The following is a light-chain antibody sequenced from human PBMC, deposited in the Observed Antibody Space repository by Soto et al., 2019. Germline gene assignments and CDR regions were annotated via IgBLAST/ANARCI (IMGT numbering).Light chain of an antibody. V-gene: IGLV2-14*01. J-gene: IGLJ2*01. CDR3: SSYTTRSGV. CDR1: SGDVGTYNF. Sequence: QSALTQPASVSGSPGQSITISCTGTSGDVGTYNFVSWYQQHPGKAPKLMIYDVSNRPSGVSNRFSGSKSGNTASLTISGLQAEDEADYYCSSYTTRSGVFGGGTKLTVL. CDR2: DVS.